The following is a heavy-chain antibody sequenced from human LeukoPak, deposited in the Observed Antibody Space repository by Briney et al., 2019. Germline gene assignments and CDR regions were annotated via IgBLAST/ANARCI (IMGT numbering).Heavy chain of an antibody. CDR1: GFTFSDRY. D-gene: IGHD2-15*01. Sequence: GGSLRLSCAATGFTFSDRYMSWIRQAPGKGLEWVSSISSSSSYIYYADSVKGRFTISRDNAKNSLYLQMNSLRAEDTAVYYCARGAPYCSGGSCMYYFDYWGQGTLVTVSS. CDR3: ARGAPYCSGGSCMYYFDY. CDR2: ISSSSSYI. J-gene: IGHJ4*02. V-gene: IGHV3-11*06.